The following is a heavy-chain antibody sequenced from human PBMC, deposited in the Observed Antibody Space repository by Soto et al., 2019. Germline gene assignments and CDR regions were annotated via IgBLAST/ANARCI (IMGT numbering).Heavy chain of an antibody. CDR3: AKDDGAFADYDFWSGLGYGMDV. CDR2: ISSSSSYI. Sequence: GGSLRLSCAASGFTFSSYSMNWVRQAPGKGLEWVSSISSSSSYIYYADSVKGRFTISRDNSKNTLYLQMNSLRAEDTAVYYCAKDDGAFADYDFWSGLGYGMDVWGQGTTVTVSS. J-gene: IGHJ6*02. V-gene: IGHV3-21*01. CDR1: GFTFSSYS. D-gene: IGHD3-3*01.